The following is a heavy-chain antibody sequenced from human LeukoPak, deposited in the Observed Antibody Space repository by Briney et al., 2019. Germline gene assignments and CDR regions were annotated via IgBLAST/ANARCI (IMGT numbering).Heavy chain of an antibody. J-gene: IGHJ4*02. V-gene: IGHV3-74*01. D-gene: IGHD5-24*01. CDR3: ARGGDGYNRYFDY. CDR1: GLTFSSHW. CDR2: ITNDGSST. Sequence: GGSLRLSCAASGLTFSSHWMHWVRQAPGKGLVWVSRITNDGSSTTYADSVKGRFTISRDNAKNMLYLQVNSLRAEDTAVYYCARGGDGYNRYFDYWGQGTLVTVSS.